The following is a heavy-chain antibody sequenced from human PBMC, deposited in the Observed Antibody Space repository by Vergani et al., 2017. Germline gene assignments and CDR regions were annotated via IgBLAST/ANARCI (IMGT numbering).Heavy chain of an antibody. V-gene: IGHV3-21*02. CDR3: TRTLVTPFDS. D-gene: IGHD2-21*02. CDR2: ISASSTYI. J-gene: IGHJ4*02. Sequence: QLVESGGGLVKPGGSLRLSCAASGLAVSSSSMNWVRQIPGKGLEWVSSISASSTYIYYADAVRGRFTISRDNAKTSLFLQMNSLRAEDTAIYYCTRTLVTPFDSWGQGILVTVSS. CDR1: GLAVSSSS.